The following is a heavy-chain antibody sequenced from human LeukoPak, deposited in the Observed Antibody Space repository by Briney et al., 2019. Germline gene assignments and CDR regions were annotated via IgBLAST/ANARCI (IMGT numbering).Heavy chain of an antibody. CDR1: GGSISSYY. Sequence: SETLSLTCTVSGGSISSYYWSWIRQPPGKGLEWIGYIYYSGSTNYNPSLKSRVTISVDTSKNQFSLKLSSVTAADTAVYYCARGPGGQVPFNYWGQGTLVTVSS. V-gene: IGHV4-59*01. CDR3: ARGPGGQVPFNY. CDR2: IYYSGST. J-gene: IGHJ4*02. D-gene: IGHD3-16*01.